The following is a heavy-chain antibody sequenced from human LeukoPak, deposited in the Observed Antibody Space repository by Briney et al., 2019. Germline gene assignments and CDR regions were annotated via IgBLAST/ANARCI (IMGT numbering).Heavy chain of an antibody. Sequence: SETLSLTCTVSGGSINSYYWSWIRQPAGNGLGWIGRIYSSGSTNYNPSLKSRVSMSVDTSKNQFSLKLTSVTAADTAVYYCARGGKATVVTMWGQGILVTVSS. CDR2: IYSSGST. D-gene: IGHD4-23*01. CDR3: ARGGKATVVTM. CDR1: GGSINSYY. J-gene: IGHJ4*02. V-gene: IGHV4-4*07.